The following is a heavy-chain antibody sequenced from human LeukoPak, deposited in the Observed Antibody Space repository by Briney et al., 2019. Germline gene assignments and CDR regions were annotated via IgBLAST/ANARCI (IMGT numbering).Heavy chain of an antibody. CDR3: AKEIAVAGYAFDY. J-gene: IGHJ4*02. CDR1: GFTFDDYA. D-gene: IGHD6-19*01. CDR2: ITWNGGMR. Sequence: GGSLRLSCAASGFTFDDYAMHWVRQAPGKGLEWVSGITWNGGMRGYADSVKGRFTISRDNAKKSLYLQMNNLRVEDTALYYCAKEIAVAGYAFDYWGQGTLATVSS. V-gene: IGHV3-9*01.